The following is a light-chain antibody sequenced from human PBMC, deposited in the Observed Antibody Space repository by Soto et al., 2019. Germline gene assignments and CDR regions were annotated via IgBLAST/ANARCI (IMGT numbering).Light chain of an antibody. J-gene: IGKJ5*01. V-gene: IGKV3-15*01. CDR2: GAS. CDR1: QSVSNN. CDR3: QQYSNWPPIT. Sequence: EIVLTQSPATLSLSPGERATLSCRASQSVSNNYLAWYQQKPGQAPRLLIYGASNRATGIPARFSGSGSGTEFTLTISRLQSEDFAVYYCQQYSNWPPITFGQGTRLDIK.